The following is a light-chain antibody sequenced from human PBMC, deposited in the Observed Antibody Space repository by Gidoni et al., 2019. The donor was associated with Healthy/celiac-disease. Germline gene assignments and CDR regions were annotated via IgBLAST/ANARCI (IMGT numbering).Light chain of an antibody. CDR3: SSYTSSSTLYV. CDR1: ISDVGGYNY. V-gene: IGLV2-14*01. CDR2: EVS. J-gene: IGLJ1*01. Sequence: SALPQPASVSGSPGQSITISCTGPISDVGGYNYVSWYQQHPGKAPKRMISEVSNRPSGVSNRFSGSKSGNTASLNIAGLQAEDEADYYCSSYTSSSTLYVCGTGTKVTVL.